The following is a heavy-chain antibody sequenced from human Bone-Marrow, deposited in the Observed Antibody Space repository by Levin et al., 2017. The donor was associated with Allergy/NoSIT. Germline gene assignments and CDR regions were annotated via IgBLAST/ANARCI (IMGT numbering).Heavy chain of an antibody. J-gene: IGHJ5*02. CDR2: IYYSGST. Sequence: SQTLSLTCTVSGGSIRSYYWSWIRQPPGKGLEWIGYIYYSGSTNYNPSLKSRVTISVDTSKNQFSLKLSSVTAADTAVYYCARDEFGSGGEDWFDPWGQGTLVTVSS. CDR1: GGSIRSYY. V-gene: IGHV4-59*01. CDR3: ARDEFGSGGEDWFDP. D-gene: IGHD3-16*01.